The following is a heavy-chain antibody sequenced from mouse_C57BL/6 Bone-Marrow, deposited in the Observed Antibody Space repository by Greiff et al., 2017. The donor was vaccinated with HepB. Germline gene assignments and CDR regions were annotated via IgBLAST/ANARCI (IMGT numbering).Heavy chain of an antibody. J-gene: IGHJ3*01. CDR3: TIGIDYYGIYGSY. D-gene: IGHD2-1*01. CDR2: IHPSDSDT. Sequence: QVQLQQPGAELVKPGASVKLSCKASGYTFTSYWMHWVKQRPGQGLEWIGRIHPSDSDTNYNQKFKGKATLTVDKSSSTAYMQLSSLRSEDCAVYYCTIGIDYYGIYGSYWVQGTLVTVSA. V-gene: IGHV1-74*01. CDR1: GYTFTSYW.